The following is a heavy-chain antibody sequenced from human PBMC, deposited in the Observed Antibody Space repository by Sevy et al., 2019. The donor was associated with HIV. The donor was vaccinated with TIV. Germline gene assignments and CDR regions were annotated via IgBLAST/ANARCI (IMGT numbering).Heavy chain of an antibody. CDR3: AKDIEVAAARGYAFDI. CDR2: ISWNSGSI. D-gene: IGHD6-13*01. CDR1: GFTLDDYA. Sequence: GGSLRLSCAASGFTLDDYAMHWVRQAPGKGLEWVSGISWNSGSIGYANSVKGRFTISRDNAKNSLYLQMNSLRAEDTALYYCAKDIEVAAARGYAFDIWGQGTMVTVSS. J-gene: IGHJ3*02. V-gene: IGHV3-9*01.